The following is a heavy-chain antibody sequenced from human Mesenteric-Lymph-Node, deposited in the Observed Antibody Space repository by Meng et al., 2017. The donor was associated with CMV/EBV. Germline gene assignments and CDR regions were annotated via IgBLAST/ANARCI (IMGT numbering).Heavy chain of an antibody. Sequence: ASVKVSCKASGYTFTGYYMHWVRQAPGQGLEWMGWINPDSGGTNYAQKFQGRVTMTTDTSISTAYMELSRLASDDTAMYYCARQILGAGRTGTTGDSWGQGTLVTVSS. J-gene: IGHJ4*02. CDR1: GYTFTGYY. CDR3: ARQILGAGRTGTTGDS. CDR2: INPDSGGT. V-gene: IGHV1-2*02. D-gene: IGHD1-1*01.